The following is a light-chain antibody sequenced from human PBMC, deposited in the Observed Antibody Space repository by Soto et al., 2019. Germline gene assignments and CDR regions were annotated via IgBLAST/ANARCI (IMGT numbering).Light chain of an antibody. CDR3: CSYAGSSTYVL. V-gene: IGLV2-23*01. CDR2: EGT. Sequence: QSVLTQPASVSGSPGQSITISCTGTSSDVGSYNLVSWYQQHPGKAPKLMIYEGTKRPSGVSNRFSGSKSGNTASLTISGLQAADEADYYCCSYAGSSTYVLFGGGTKLTVL. J-gene: IGLJ2*01. CDR1: SSDVGSYNL.